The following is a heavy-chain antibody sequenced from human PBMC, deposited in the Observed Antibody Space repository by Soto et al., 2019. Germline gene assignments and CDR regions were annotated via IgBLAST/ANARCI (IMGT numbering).Heavy chain of an antibody. CDR1: GGSISSGGYY. J-gene: IGHJ4*02. CDR3: ARLLLHDYGDYLNYFDY. D-gene: IGHD4-17*01. V-gene: IGHV4-39*01. CDR2: IYYSGST. Sequence: SETLSLTCTVSGGSISSGGYYWSWIRQHPGKGLEWIGYIYYSGSTYYNPSLKSRVTISVDTSKNQFSLKLSSVTAADTAVYYCARLLLHDYGDYLNYFDYWGQGTLVTVSS.